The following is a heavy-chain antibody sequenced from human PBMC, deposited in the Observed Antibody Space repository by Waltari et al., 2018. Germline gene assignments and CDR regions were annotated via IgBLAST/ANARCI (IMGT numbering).Heavy chain of an antibody. Sequence: EVQLLESGGGLVQPGGSLRLSCAASGFTFSSYAMSWVRQAPGKGLEWVSAIGGSGGSTYYADSVKGRFTISRDNSKNTLYLQMNSLRAEDTAVYYCAKDGNYYDSSGYYWGQGTLVIVSS. V-gene: IGHV3-23*01. CDR3: AKDGNYYDSSGYY. J-gene: IGHJ4*02. CDR1: GFTFSSYA. CDR2: IGGSGGST. D-gene: IGHD3-22*01.